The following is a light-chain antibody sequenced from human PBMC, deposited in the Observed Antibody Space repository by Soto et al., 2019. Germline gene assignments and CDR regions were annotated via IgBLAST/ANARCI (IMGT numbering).Light chain of an antibody. Sequence: QSALTQPASVSGSPGQSITISCSGTTSDVGTFGLVSWFQQHPGKAPKLMIYEGSKRPAGVSKRFSGSKSGDTASLTMSGLQAEDEADYYCSSYAGSTTFYVFGTGTKVTVL. CDR2: EGS. CDR3: SSYAGSTTFYV. CDR1: TSDVGTFGL. J-gene: IGLJ1*01. V-gene: IGLV2-23*01.